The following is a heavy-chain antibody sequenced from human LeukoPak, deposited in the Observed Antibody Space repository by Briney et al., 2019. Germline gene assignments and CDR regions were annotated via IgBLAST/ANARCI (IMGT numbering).Heavy chain of an antibody. V-gene: IGHV3-20*04. J-gene: IGHJ6*03. CDR2: INWKGGST. CDR1: GFTFDDYG. D-gene: IGHD3-3*01. CDR3: ARGSTPAVDYDFWSGYYWSPYYYYYMDV. Sequence: GGSLRLSCAASGFTFDDYGMSWVRQAPGKGLEWVSGINWKGGSTGYADSVKGRFTISRDNANNSLYLQMNSLRAEDTALYYCARGSTPAVDYDFWSGYYWSPYYYYYMDVWGKGTTVTVSS.